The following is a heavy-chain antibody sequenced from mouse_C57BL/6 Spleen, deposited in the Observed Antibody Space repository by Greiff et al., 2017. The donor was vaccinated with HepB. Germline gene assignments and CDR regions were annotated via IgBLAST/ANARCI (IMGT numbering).Heavy chain of an antibody. Sequence: EVKLVESGGGLVKPGGSLKLSCAASGFTFSDYGMHWVRQAPEKGLEWVAYISSGSSTIYYADTVKGRFTISRDNAKKNLFLQMTSRRSEDTSMYYCARSYYEYDGACFAYWGQGTLVTVSA. CDR3: ARSYYEYDGACFAY. V-gene: IGHV5-17*01. CDR2: ISSGSSTI. D-gene: IGHD2-4*01. J-gene: IGHJ3*01. CDR1: GFTFSDYG.